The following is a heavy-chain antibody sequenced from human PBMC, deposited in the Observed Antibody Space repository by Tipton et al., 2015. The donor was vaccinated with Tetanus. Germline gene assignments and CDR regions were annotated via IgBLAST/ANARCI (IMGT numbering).Heavy chain of an antibody. CDR1: GGSVRSGDYQ. J-gene: IGHJ4*02. V-gene: IGHV4-61*08. Sequence: LRLSCTVSGGSVRSGDYQWNWIRQPPGKGLEWLAYIPYRGSTNSNYALKSRITISRDTSKNQISLNLTSVTAADTATYYCASPIKQWLVPLGLWGQGILVTVSS. CDR2: IPYRGST. D-gene: IGHD6-19*01. CDR3: ASPIKQWLVPLGL.